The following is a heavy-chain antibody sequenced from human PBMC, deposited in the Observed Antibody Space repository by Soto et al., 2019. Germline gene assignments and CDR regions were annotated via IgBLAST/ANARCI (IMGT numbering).Heavy chain of an antibody. CDR2: IIPIFGTA. J-gene: IGHJ6*02. V-gene: IGHV1-69*01. D-gene: IGHD4-17*01. CDR1: GGTFSSYG. Sequence: GGSVKVSCKASGGTFSSYGISWGRQAPGKVLEWMGGIIPIFGTANYAQKFQGRVTITADESTSTAYMELSSLRSEDTAVYYCARDPDYGVRYYYGMDVWGQGTTVTVSS. CDR3: ARDPDYGVRYYYGMDV.